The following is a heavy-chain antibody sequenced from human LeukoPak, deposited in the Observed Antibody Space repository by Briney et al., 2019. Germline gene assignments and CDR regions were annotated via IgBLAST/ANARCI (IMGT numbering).Heavy chain of an antibody. Sequence: GGSLRLSCAASEFTFSSYGMSWVRQAPGKGLEWVSSISGSGGSTQYADSVQGRFAISRDNSKNTLYLQMNSLRVEDTAVYYCAKDLLGRGVIGGFDYWGQGTLVTVSS. V-gene: IGHV3-23*01. J-gene: IGHJ4*02. CDR2: ISGSGGST. D-gene: IGHD3-10*01. CDR1: EFTFSSYG. CDR3: AKDLLGRGVIGGFDY.